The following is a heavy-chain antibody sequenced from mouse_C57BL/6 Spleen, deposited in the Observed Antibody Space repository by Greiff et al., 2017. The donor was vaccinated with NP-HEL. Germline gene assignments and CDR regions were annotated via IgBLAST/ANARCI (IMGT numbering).Heavy chain of an antibody. CDR2: IYPSDSET. V-gene: IGHV1-61*01. D-gene: IGHD1-1*01. J-gene: IGHJ2*01. CDR1: GYTFTSYW. CDR3: AREGYYYGSTSYYFDY. Sequence: QVQLQQPGAELVRPGSSVKLSCKASGYTFTSYWMDWVKQRPGQGLEWIGNIYPSDSETHYNQKFKDKATLTVDKSSSTAYMQLSSLTSEDSAVYYCAREGYYYGSTSYYFDYWGQGTTLTVSS.